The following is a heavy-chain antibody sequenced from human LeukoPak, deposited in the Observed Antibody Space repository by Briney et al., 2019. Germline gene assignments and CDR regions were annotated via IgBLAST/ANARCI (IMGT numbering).Heavy chain of an antibody. CDR3: ARRGVGYCSSTSCYRKINAFDI. Sequence: GSLRLSCAASGFTFSSYSMNWIRQPPGKGLEWIGYIYYTGSTYYNPSLRSRVRISEDTSKNQFSLKLTSVTAADTAVYYCARRGVGYCSSTSCYRKINAFDIWGQGTMVTVSS. V-gene: IGHV4-59*08. CDR1: GFTFSSYS. J-gene: IGHJ3*02. CDR2: IYYTGST. D-gene: IGHD2-2*02.